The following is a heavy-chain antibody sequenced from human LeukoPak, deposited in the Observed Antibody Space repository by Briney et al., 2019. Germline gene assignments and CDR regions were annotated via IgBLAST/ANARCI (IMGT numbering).Heavy chain of an antibody. CDR1: GFTFSNYW. D-gene: IGHD3-22*01. J-gene: IGHJ4*02. CDR3: ATPLDYYDSSGYHQGGD. V-gene: IGHV3-7*03. CDR2: IKQDGSEK. Sequence: GGSLRLSCTASGFTFSNYWMTWVRQAPEKGLEGVANIKQDGSEKNYVNSVKGRFIISRDNAKNSLSLQMNSLRTEDTAVYYCATPLDYYDSSGYHQGGDWGQGTLVTVSS.